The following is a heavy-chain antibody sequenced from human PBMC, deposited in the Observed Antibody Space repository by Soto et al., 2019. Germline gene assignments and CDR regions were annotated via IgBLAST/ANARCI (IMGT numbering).Heavy chain of an antibody. CDR2: INSDGSST. V-gene: IGHV3-74*01. D-gene: IGHD6-13*01. Sequence: GGSLRLSCAASGFTFSSYWMHWVRQAPGKGLVWVSRINSDGSSTSYADSVKGRFTISRDNAKNTLYLQMNSLRAEDTAVYYCARDEYSSSWKPISFDYWGQGTLVTVSS. CDR3: ARDEYSSSWKPISFDY. J-gene: IGHJ4*02. CDR1: GFTFSSYW.